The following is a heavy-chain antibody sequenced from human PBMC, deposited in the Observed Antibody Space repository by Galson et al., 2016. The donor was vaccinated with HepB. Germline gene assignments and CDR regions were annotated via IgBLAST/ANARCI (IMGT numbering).Heavy chain of an antibody. D-gene: IGHD4-11*01. Sequence: SVKVSCKAFGYTFTTYAMHWVRQVPGQRLEWMGLINTGNGKTQYSQNFQGRVTITRDTSTSTAYMELSSMRSEDSAVYYYARGITVEPSANWFDPWGQGSLVTVSS. CDR3: ARGITVEPSANWFDP. CDR2: INTGNGKT. V-gene: IGHV1-3*04. J-gene: IGHJ5*02. CDR1: GYTFTTYA.